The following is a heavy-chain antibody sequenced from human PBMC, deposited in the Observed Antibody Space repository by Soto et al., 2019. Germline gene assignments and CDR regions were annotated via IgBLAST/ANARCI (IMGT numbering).Heavy chain of an antibody. CDR2: IIPILGIA. V-gene: IGHV1-69*02. Sequence: ASVKVSCKASGGTFSSYTISWVRQAPGQGLEWMGRIIPILGIANYAQKFQGRVTITADKSTSTAYMELSSLRSEDTAVYYCASFLAEIGDYVDYWGQGTLVTVSS. J-gene: IGHJ4*02. CDR3: ASFLAEIGDYVDY. CDR1: GGTFSSYT. D-gene: IGHD4-17*01.